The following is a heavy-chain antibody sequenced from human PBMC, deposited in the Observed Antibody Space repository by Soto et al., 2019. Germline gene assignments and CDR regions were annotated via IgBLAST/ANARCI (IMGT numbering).Heavy chain of an antibody. J-gene: IGHJ4*02. D-gene: IGHD5-12*01. Sequence: QVQLVEAGGGVVRPGRSLRLSCVASGVTFNKYGMHWVRQAPGKGLEWLAVISYDGNNKHYSDSVKGRFTVSRDNSKNPLYLEMNNVRSVETAVYYSARSLGTATMVDSWGQGTQVIVSS. CDR2: ISYDGNNK. CDR3: ARSLGTATMVDS. CDR1: GVTFNKYG. V-gene: IGHV3-30*03.